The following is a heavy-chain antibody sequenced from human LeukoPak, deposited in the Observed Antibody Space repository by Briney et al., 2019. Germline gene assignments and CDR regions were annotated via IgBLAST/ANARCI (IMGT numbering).Heavy chain of an antibody. Sequence: SETLSLTCAVYGWSFSGYYWSWIRQPPGKGLEWIGEINHSGSTNHNPSLKSRVTISVDTSKNQFSLKLSSVTAADTAVYYCARAPGYSSSSGGLDSWGQGTLVTVSS. V-gene: IGHV4-34*01. D-gene: IGHD6-6*01. CDR2: INHSGST. J-gene: IGHJ5*01. CDR3: ARAPGYSSSSGGLDS. CDR1: GWSFSGYY.